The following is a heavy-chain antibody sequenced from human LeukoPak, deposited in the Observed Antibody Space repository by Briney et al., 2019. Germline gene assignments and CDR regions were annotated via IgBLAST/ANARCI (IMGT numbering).Heavy chain of an antibody. V-gene: IGHV3-21*01. CDR2: ISSSSTYK. CDR3: ASDFWSGYYTPMGVNY. Sequence: GGSLRLSCAASGFTFSSYSMSWVRQGPGKGLEWVSSISSSSTYKYYAGSVKGRFTISRDNAKNSLYLQMNSLRAEDTAVYYCASDFWSGYYTPMGVNYWGQGTLVTVSS. J-gene: IGHJ4*02. D-gene: IGHD3-3*01. CDR1: GFTFSSYS.